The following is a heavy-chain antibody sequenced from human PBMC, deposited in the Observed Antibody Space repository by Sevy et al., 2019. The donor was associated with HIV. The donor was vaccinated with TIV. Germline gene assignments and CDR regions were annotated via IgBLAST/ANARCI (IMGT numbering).Heavy chain of an antibody. CDR2: IYYSGST. J-gene: IGHJ3*02. D-gene: IGHD2-8*01. V-gene: IGHV4-39*01. Sequence: SETLSLTCTVSGGSISSSSYYCGWIRQPPGKGLEWIGSIYYSGSTYYNPSLKSRVTISVDTSKNQFSLKLSSVTAADTALYYCARHRGYFSYDLMGASDIWGQGTPVAVSS. CDR3: ARHRGYFSYDLMGASDI. CDR1: GGSISSSSYY.